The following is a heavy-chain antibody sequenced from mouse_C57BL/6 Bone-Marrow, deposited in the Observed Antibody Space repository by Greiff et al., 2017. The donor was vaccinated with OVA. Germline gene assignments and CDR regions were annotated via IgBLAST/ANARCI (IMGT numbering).Heavy chain of an antibody. CDR1: GYTFTDHT. D-gene: IGHD1-1*01. CDR2: IYPRDGST. J-gene: IGHJ2*01. CDR3: ARGGDYGYYFDY. V-gene: IGHV1-78*01. Sequence: VKLMESDAELVKPGASVKISCKVSGYTFTDHTIHWMKQRPEQGLEWIGYIYPRDGSTKYNEKFKGKATLTADKSSSTAYMQLNSLTSEDSAVYFCARGGDYGYYFDYWGQGTTLTVSS.